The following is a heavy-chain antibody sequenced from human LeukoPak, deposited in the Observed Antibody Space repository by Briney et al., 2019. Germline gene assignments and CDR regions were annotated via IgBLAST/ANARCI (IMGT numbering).Heavy chain of an antibody. CDR2: ISSSSSYI. J-gene: IGHJ4*02. CDR1: GFTFSSYS. V-gene: IGHV3-21*01. D-gene: IGHD3-22*01. CDR3: ARDGSYSSGYYYYFDY. Sequence: PGGSLRLSCAASGFTFSSYSMNWVRQAPGKGLEWVSSISSSSSYIYYADSVKGRLTISRDNAKNSLYLQMNSLRAEDTAVYYCARDGSYSSGYYYYFDYWGQGTLVTVSS.